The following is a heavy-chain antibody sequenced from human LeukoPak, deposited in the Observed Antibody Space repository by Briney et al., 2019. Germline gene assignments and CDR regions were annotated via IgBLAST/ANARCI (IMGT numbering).Heavy chain of an antibody. CDR2: IYISGST. CDR1: GGSISSYY. V-gene: IGHV4-4*07. Sequence: SETLSLTCTVSGGSISSYYWSWIRQPAGKGLEWIGRIYISGSTNYNPSLKSRVTISVDTSKNQFSLKLSSVTAADTAVYYCARGRSSMVRGYYYYYMDVWGKGTTVTISS. D-gene: IGHD3-10*01. CDR3: ARGRSSMVRGYYYYYMDV. J-gene: IGHJ6*03.